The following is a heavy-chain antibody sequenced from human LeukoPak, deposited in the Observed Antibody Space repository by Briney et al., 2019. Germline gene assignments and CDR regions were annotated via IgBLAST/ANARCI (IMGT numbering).Heavy chain of an antibody. CDR1: GYTFTGYY. D-gene: IGHD3-3*01. CDR3: GRDWELRFHQGGLDY. J-gene: IGHJ4*02. CDR2: INPNSGGT. V-gene: IGHV1-2*02. Sequence: ASVKVSCKASGYTFTGYYMHWVRQAPGQGLEWMGWINPNSGGTNYAQKFQGRVTMTSDTSISTAYMELSGLRSDDTAVYYCGRDWELRFHQGGLDYWGQGALVTVSS.